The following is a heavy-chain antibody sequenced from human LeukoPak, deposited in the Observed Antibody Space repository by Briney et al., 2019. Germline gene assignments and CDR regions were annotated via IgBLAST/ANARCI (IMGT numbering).Heavy chain of an antibody. CDR1: GFTFSSYA. Sequence: GGSLRLSCAASGFTFSSYAMSWVRQAPGKGLEWVSAISGSGGSTYYADSVKGRFTISRDNAKNSLYLQMNSLRAEDTAVYYCARDALEYSSSYYYYYYYMDVWGKGTTVTVSS. CDR2: ISGSGGST. D-gene: IGHD6-6*01. J-gene: IGHJ6*03. V-gene: IGHV3-23*01. CDR3: ARDALEYSSSYYYYYYYMDV.